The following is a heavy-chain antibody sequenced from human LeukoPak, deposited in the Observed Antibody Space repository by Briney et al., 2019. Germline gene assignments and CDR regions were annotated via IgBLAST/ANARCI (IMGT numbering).Heavy chain of an antibody. V-gene: IGHV3-23*01. CDR2: ISGSGGST. J-gene: IGHJ4*02. D-gene: IGHD1-7*01. CDR1: GFTFSSYG. CDR3: ARYRYNWNLIPYYFDY. Sequence: GGTLRLSCAACGFTFSSYGMSWVRQAPGKGLEWVSAISGSGGSTYYADSVKGRFTISRDNSKNTLYLQMNSLRAEDTAVYYCARYRYNWNLIPYYFDYWGQGTLVTVSS.